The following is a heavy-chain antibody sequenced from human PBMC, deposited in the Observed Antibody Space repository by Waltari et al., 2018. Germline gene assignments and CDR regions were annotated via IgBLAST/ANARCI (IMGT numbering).Heavy chain of an antibody. J-gene: IGHJ6*02. V-gene: IGHV1-46*01. CDR3: ARDRRPNYYGSGAPQKPYYYYGMDV. D-gene: IGHD3-10*01. Sequence: QVQLVQSGAEVKKPGASVKVSCKASGYTFTSYYMHWVRQAPGQGLEWMGIINPNGGSTSYAQKFQGRVTLTRDTSTNTFYMELSSLRSEDTAVYYCARDRRPNYYGSGAPQKPYYYYGMDVWGQGTTVIVSS. CDR1: GYTFTSYY. CDR2: INPNGGST.